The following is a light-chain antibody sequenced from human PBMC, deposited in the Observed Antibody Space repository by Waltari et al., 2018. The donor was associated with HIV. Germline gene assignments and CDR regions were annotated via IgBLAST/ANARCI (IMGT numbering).Light chain of an antibody. CDR2: GNR. CDR3: QSYDSSLSGVV. CDR1: SSNIGAGYD. Sequence: QSVLTQPPSVSGAPGQRVTISCTGSSSNIGAGYDVHWYQQLPGTATKLLICGNRKRPSGVPDRFSGSKSGTSASLASTVLQAEDEADYYCQSYDSSLSGVVFGGGTRLTVL. V-gene: IGLV1-40*01. J-gene: IGLJ2*01.